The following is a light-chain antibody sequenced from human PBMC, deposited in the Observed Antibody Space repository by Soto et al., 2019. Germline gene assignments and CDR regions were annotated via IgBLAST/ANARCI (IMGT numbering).Light chain of an antibody. CDR2: GAS. Sequence: EIVLTQSPGTLSLSPGERATLSCRASQSVSSSYLAWYQQKPGQAPRLLIYGASSRATGILDRFSGSGSGTDFTPTISRLEPKDFAVYYCQQYRSSPPWTFGQGTKVEIK. V-gene: IGKV3-20*01. CDR1: QSVSSSY. CDR3: QQYRSSPPWT. J-gene: IGKJ1*01.